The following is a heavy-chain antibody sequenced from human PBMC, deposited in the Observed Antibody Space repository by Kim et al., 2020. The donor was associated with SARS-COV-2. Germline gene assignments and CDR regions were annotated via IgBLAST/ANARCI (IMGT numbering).Heavy chain of an antibody. CDR3: ARSIVGPSTDY. D-gene: IGHD1-26*01. V-gene: IGHV3-74*01. J-gene: IGHJ4*02. CDR2: INSDGSGT. CDR1: GFTFSSYW. Sequence: GGSLRLSCAASGFTFSSYWMHWVRQAPGKGLVWVSRINSDGSGTVYADSVKGRFTISRDNAKNTLYLQMNSLRGEDTAVYYCARSIVGPSTDYWGQGTLDTVSS.